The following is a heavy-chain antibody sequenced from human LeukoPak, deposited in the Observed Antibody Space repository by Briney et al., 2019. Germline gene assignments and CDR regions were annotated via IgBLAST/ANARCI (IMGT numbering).Heavy chain of an antibody. CDR3: AKGSSSNIAARLNY. D-gene: IGHD6-6*01. CDR1: GFTFSNYA. V-gene: IGHV3-23*01. CDR2: IGGSDGST. Sequence: GGSLRLSCAASGFTFSNYAMSWVRQAPGKGLEWVSGIGGSDGSTYYADSVKGRFAISRDNSKNTLFLQMNSLRAEDTAVYYCAKGSSSNIAARLNYWGQGTLVTVSS. J-gene: IGHJ4*02.